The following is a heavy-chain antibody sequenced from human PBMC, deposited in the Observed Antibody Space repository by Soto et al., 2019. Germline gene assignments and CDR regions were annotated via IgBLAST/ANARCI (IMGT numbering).Heavy chain of an antibody. CDR2: IKQDGSEK. Sequence: PGGFLRLSCAACGFSFSNYGVSWVRQAPGKGLEWGANIKQDGSEKYYVDSVKGRFTISRDNAKNYLYLQMNSLRAEETAVYYCARAGGGGWSASTTFDPWRQGALVTVSS. J-gene: IGHJ5*02. CDR1: GFSFSNYG. D-gene: IGHD1-1*01. V-gene: IGHV3-7*01. CDR3: ARAGGGGWSASTTFDP.